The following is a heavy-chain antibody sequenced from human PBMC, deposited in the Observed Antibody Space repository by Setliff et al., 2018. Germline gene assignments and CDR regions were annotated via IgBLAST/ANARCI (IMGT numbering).Heavy chain of an antibody. CDR2: IYTGGST. CDR1: GDSINSGTYY. CDR3: ARGRGLEWLPESWFDP. J-gene: IGHJ5*02. V-gene: IGHV4-61*02. D-gene: IGHD3-3*01. Sequence: LSLTCSVSGDSINSGTYYWSWSRQSAGKGLEWIGRIYTGGSTNYNPSLKSRVTISLDTSKNHFSLTLTSVTAADTAVYYCARGRGLEWLPESWFDPWGQGTLVTVSS.